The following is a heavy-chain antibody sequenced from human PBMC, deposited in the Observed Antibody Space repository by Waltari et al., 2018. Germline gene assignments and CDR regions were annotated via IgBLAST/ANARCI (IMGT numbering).Heavy chain of an antibody. CDR2: IKGKGKYT. Sequence: APEWCRAGPGKRLEYVSGIKGKGKYTCYAESVKGRVTISRDKSKNTMYLQMRSLRTEDTAMYYCLERDISRGYDNFWGQGTRVTVSS. J-gene: IGHJ4*01. V-gene: IGHV3-64D*06. CDR1: A. CDR3: LERDISRGYDNF. D-gene: IGHD3-22*01.